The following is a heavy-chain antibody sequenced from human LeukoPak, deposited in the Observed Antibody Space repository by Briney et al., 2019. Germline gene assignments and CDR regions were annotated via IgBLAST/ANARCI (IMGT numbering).Heavy chain of an antibody. V-gene: IGHV4-39*01. CDR2: IYYSGST. J-gene: IGHJ4*02. CDR3: ARHLSDYYGSGTQGY. CDR1: GGSISSGSYY. D-gene: IGHD3-10*01. Sequence: NASETLSLTCTVSGGSISSGSYYWGWIRQPPGKGLEWIGSIYYSGSTYYNPSLKSRVTISVDTSKNQFSLKLSSVTAADTAVYYCARHLSDYYGSGTQGYWGQGTLVTVSS.